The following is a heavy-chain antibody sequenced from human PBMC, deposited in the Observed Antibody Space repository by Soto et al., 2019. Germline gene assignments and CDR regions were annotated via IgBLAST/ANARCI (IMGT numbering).Heavy chain of an antibody. D-gene: IGHD3-22*01. V-gene: IGHV3-48*03. Sequence: PGGSLSLSCAASGFTFSSYEMNWVRQAPGKGLEWVSYISTSGNTTHYADSVKGRFTISRDNAKNSLYLQMNSLRAEDTATYYCARDIDYYDSSGYQDHWGQGTLVTVSS. CDR3: ARDIDYYDSSGYQDH. J-gene: IGHJ4*02. CDR2: ISTSGNTT. CDR1: GFTFSSYE.